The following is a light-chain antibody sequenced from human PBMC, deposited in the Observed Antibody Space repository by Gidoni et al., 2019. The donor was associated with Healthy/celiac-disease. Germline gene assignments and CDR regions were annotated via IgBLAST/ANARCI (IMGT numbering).Light chain of an antibody. J-gene: IGLJ3*02. CDR1: SSGVGSYNP. CDR2: EGS. V-gene: IGLV2-23*01. CDR3: CSYAGSSKV. Sequence: QSGLTQPASVSGSPGPSLTISCTGTSSGVGSYNPVSWYQHHPGKAPKLMIYEGSKRPSGVSNRFSGSKSGNTASLTISGLQAEDEADYYCCSYAGSSKVFGGGTKLTVL.